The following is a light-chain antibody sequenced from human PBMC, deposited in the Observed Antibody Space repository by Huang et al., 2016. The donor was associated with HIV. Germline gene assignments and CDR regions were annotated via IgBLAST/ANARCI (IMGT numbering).Light chain of an antibody. CDR3: QQSFATPYT. V-gene: IGKV1-39*01. Sequence: IQVTQAPSSLSASLGKRVTITCRASQSLRTYLNWYQQRPGAAPNLLIFATSSLQSGAPSRFSGNGSGRDFTLTITNLQPEDFATYYCQQSFATPYTFGQGTTLEIK. CDR2: ATS. CDR1: QSLRTY. J-gene: IGKJ2*01.